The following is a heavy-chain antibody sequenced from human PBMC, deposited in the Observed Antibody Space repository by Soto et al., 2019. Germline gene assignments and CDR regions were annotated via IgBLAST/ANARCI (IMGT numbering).Heavy chain of an antibody. V-gene: IGHV3-21*01. CDR1: GLTLSRHT. CDR2: IGSRTSDI. D-gene: IGHD3-22*01. J-gene: IGHJ3*02. CDR3: VRDYDDTSGYPNTFDM. Sequence: GGSLRLSCAASGLTLSRHTMNWVRQAPGKWLEWVSFIGSRTSDIYYADSVKGRFTISRDNAKNSLYLDLTRLRAEDTAVYFCVRDYDDTSGYPNTFDMWGQGXMVTV.